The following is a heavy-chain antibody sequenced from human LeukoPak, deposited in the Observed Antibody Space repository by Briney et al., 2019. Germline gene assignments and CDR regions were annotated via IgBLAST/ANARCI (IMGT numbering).Heavy chain of an antibody. D-gene: IGHD2-21*02. CDR3: ARYYCGGDCYSVDFWYFDL. Sequence: GGSLRLSGAASGFTFSSDWMSWVRQAPGKGLEWVANIKRDGSEKYYVDSVKGRFTISRDNAKNSLYLQMNSLRAEDTAVYYCARYYCGGDCYSVDFWYFDLWGRGTLVTVSS. V-gene: IGHV3-7*01. CDR1: GFTFSSDW. J-gene: IGHJ2*01. CDR2: IKRDGSEK.